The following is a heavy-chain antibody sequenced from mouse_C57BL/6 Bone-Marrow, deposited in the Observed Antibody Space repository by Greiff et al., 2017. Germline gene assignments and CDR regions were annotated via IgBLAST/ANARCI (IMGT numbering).Heavy chain of an antibody. CDR2: IYPGDGAT. V-gene: IGHV1-80*01. J-gene: IGHJ4*01. CDR3: ARGGGGMITTGVYYAMDY. D-gene: IGHD2-4*01. CDR1: GYAFSSYW. Sequence: VQLQQSGAELVKPGASVKISCKASGYAFSSYWMNWVKQRPGKGLEWIGQIYPGDGATNYNGKFKGKATLTADKSSSTAYMQLSSLCSEDSAVYFCARGGGGMITTGVYYAMDYWGQGTSVTVSS.